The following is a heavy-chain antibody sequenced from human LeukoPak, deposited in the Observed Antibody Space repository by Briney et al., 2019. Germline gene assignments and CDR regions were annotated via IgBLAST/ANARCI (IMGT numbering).Heavy chain of an antibody. CDR3: ASGRQLGY. Sequence: GGFLRLSCAASGFTFSNYWMSWVRQAPGKGLEWVANIKEDGSEKYYVDSVKGRFTISRDNARNSLYLQMNSLRAEDTAVYYCASGRQLGYWGQGTLVTVSS. V-gene: IGHV3-7*01. J-gene: IGHJ4*02. CDR1: GFTFSNYW. D-gene: IGHD6-13*01. CDR2: IKEDGSEK.